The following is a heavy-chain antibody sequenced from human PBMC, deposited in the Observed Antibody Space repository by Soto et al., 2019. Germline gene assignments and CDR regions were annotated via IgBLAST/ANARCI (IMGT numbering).Heavy chain of an antibody. CDR3: ARDTGAVRASKYYSDN. CDR1: GYTFTGHY. CDR2: INPNSDAI. Sequence: ASVKVSCKASGYTFTGHYIHWVRQAPGQGLEWMGWINPNSDAINYAQKFQGRVTMTGDTSISTAYMELSRLRSDDTAVYYCARDTGAVRASKYYSDNWGQGVXVTVSS. V-gene: IGHV1-2*02. J-gene: IGHJ4*02. D-gene: IGHD3-10*01.